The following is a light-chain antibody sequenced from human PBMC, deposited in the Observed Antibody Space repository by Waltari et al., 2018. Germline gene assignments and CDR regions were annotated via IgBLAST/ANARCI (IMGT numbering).Light chain of an antibody. CDR1: SSDVGRYNY. V-gene: IGLV2-14*03. Sequence: QSALTQPASVSGSPGQSITISCTGTSSDVGRYNYVSWYQQHPGKAPKLLVDDVSNRPSGVPSRFSGSKSGNTASLTISGLQAADEAHYYCNSYASNSNGLFGGGTKLTIL. J-gene: IGLJ2*01. CDR3: NSYASNSNGL. CDR2: DVS.